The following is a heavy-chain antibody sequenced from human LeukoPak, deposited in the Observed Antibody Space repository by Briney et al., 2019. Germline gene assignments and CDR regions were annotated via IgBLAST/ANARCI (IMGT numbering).Heavy chain of an antibody. CDR3: ASVKMYSLDY. V-gene: IGHV4-34*01. CDR1: GGSFSGYY. J-gene: IGHJ4*02. D-gene: IGHD5-24*01. Sequence: SETLSLTCAVYGGSFSGYYWSWIRQPPGKGLEWIGEINHSGSTNYNPSLKSRVTISVDTSKNQFSLKLSSVTAADTAVYYCASVKMYSLDYWGQGTLVTVSS. CDR2: INHSGST.